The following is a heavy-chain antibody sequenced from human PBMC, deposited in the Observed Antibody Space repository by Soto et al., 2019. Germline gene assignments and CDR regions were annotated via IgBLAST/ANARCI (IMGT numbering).Heavy chain of an antibody. CDR3: ASGTGAVDY. D-gene: IGHD7-27*01. J-gene: IGHJ4*02. CDR2: ISSSSTI. Sequence: QVQLVESGGGLVKPGGSLRLSCAASGFTFSDYYMSWIRQAPGKGLEWVSYISSSSTIYYADSVKGRFTISRDNAKNSLYLQMNSLRAEDTAVYYCASGTGAVDYWGQGTLVTVSS. V-gene: IGHV3-11*01. CDR1: GFTFSDYY.